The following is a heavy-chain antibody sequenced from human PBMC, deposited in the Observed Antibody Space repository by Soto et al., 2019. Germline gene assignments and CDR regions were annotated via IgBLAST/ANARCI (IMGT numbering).Heavy chain of an antibody. J-gene: IGHJ2*01. D-gene: IGHD6-13*01. CDR1: GFTFSSYA. V-gene: IGHV3-23*01. CDR3: AKSAAYSSSWYLWYFDL. CDR2: ISGSGGST. Sequence: GGSLRLSCAASGFTFSSYAMSWVRQAPGKGLEWVSAISGSGGSTYYADSVKGRFTISRDNSKNTLYLQMNSLRAEDTAVYYCAKSAAYSSSWYLWYFDLWGRGTLVTVSS.